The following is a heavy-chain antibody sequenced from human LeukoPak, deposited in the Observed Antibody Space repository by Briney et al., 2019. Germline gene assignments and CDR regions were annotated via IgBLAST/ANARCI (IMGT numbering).Heavy chain of an antibody. CDR1: EFTFGSYA. D-gene: IGHD3-10*01. CDR2: ISASGGST. CDR3: AKDQQHVVRGLSTYEY. Sequence: GGSLRLSCAASEFTFGSYAMSWVRQAPGKGLEWVSSISASGGSTYYADSVKGSLTISRDNSKNALFLQMNSLRAEDTAVYYCAKDQQHVVRGLSTYEYWGQGTLVTVSS. V-gene: IGHV3-23*01. J-gene: IGHJ4*02.